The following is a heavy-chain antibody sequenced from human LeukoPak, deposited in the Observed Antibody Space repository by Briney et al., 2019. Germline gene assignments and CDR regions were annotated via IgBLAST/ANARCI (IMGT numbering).Heavy chain of an antibody. CDR2: MNPNSGNT. Sequence: GASVKVSCKASGYTFTDFDINWVRQATGQGLEWMGYMNPNSGNTGYAQKFQGRVTINRNTSISTAYMELSSLRSEDTAVYYCARGVKGRKARNWFDPWGQGTLVTVSS. V-gene: IGHV1-8*03. J-gene: IGHJ5*02. CDR3: ARGVKGRKARNWFDP. CDR1: GYTFTDFD.